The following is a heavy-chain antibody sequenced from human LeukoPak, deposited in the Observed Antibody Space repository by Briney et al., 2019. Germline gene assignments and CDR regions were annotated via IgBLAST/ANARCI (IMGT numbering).Heavy chain of an antibody. Sequence: PEALSLTCAVYGGSFSGYYWSWIRQPPGKGLEWIGEINHSGSTNYNPSLKSRVTISVDTSKNQFSLKLSSVTAADTAVYYCARGNGVVTAIRYYGYWGQGTLVTVSS. CDR3: ARGNGVVTAIRYYGY. CDR1: GGSFSGYY. CDR2: INHSGST. V-gene: IGHV4-34*01. D-gene: IGHD2-21*02. J-gene: IGHJ4*02.